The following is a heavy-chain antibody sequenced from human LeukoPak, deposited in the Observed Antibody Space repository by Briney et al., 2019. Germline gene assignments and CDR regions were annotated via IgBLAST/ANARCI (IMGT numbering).Heavy chain of an antibody. J-gene: IGHJ4*02. D-gene: IGHD3-10*01. CDR2: ISISSSSI. CDR1: GFTFSSYS. CDR3: ARVGSSGSHPFDF. V-gene: IGHV3-48*02. Sequence: AGSLRLSCAASGFTFSSYSMNWVRQAPGKGLGWVSYISISSSSIEYADSVRGRFTIPRANARNSLDLHMNSLRDEDTAVYYCARVGSSGSHPFDFWGQGALVRVSS.